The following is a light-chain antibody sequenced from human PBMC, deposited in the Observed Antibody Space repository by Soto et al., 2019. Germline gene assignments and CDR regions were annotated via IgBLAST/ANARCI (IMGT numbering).Light chain of an antibody. CDR3: SSYTSSSTDVV. CDR1: SSDVGGYNY. V-gene: IGLV2-14*01. Sequence: QSALTQPASVSGSPGQSITISCTGTSSDVGGYNYVCWYQQHPGKAPKLMIYDVSNRPSGVSNRFSGSKSGNTASLTISGLQAEDEADYYCSSYTSSSTDVVFGGGTKLTVL. CDR2: DVS. J-gene: IGLJ2*01.